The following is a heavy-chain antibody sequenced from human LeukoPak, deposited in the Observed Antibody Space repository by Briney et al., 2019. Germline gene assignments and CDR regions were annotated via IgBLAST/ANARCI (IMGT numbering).Heavy chain of an antibody. D-gene: IGHD3-10*01. CDR2: INTKTANP. J-gene: IGHJ6*02. Sequence: ASVKVSCKAFGYQFISYTMSWVRQAPGQGLEWVGWINTKTANPTYAQDFTGRFVFSLDTSVSTAYLQISGLKAGDTAVYYCARVAGFGERGMDVWGQGTTVTVSS. CDR1: GYQFISYT. CDR3: ARVAGFGERGMDV. V-gene: IGHV7-4-1*02.